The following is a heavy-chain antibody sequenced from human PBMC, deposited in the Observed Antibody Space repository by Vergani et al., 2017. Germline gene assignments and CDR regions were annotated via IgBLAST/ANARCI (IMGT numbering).Heavy chain of an antibody. CDR2: ISGSGGST. V-gene: IGHV3-23*01. CDR1: GFTFSSYA. D-gene: IGHD2-15*01. CDR3: ATAGAAYFRGASCYDFFEY. J-gene: IGHJ4*02. Sequence: EVQLLESGGGLVQPGGSPRLSCAASGFTFSSYAMSWVRQAPGKGLEWVSAISGSGGSTYYADSVKGRFTISRDNSKNTLYLQMNRLRPEDTAVYYCATAGAAYFRGASCYDFFEYWGQGTLVTVAS.